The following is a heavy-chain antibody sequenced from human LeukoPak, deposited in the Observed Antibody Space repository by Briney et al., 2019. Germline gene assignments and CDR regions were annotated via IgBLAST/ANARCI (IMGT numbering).Heavy chain of an antibody. Sequence: GGSLRLSCAASRFTLSSYAMHWVRQAPGKGLEWVAVISYDGDIKYYTDSVKGRFTISRDNSRNTLYLQMSSLRAEDTAVYYCARAGASDAVCMDVWGQGTTVIVSS. D-gene: IGHD6-19*01. CDR2: ISYDGDIK. CDR1: RFTLSSYA. V-gene: IGHV3-30*04. J-gene: IGHJ6*02. CDR3: ARAGASDAVCMDV.